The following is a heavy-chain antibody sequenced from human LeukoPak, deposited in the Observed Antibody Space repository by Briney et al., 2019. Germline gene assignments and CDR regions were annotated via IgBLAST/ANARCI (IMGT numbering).Heavy chain of an antibody. D-gene: IGHD6-19*01. CDR1: GFTVSTNY. Sequence: PGGSLRLSCAASGFTVSTNYMNWVRQAPGKGLEGVSFIRSSSSYIYYADSVKGRFTISRDNAKNSLYLQMNSLRAEDTAVYYCARPGIAVAGEFFDYWGQGTLVTVSS. J-gene: IGHJ4*02. CDR2: IRSSSSYI. CDR3: ARPGIAVAGEFFDY. V-gene: IGHV3-21*01.